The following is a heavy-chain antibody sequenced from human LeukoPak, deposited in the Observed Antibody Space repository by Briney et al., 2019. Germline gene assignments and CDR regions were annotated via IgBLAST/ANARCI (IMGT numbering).Heavy chain of an antibody. CDR3: ARRQLGSGSYYRIFDY. CDR2: ISSSGSTI. V-gene: IGHV3-48*03. Sequence: GGSLRLSCAASGFTFSSYEMNWVRQAPGKGLEWVSYISSSGSTIYYADSVKGRFAISRDNAKNSLYLQMNSLRAEDTAVYYCARRQLGSGSYYRIFDYWGRGTLVTVSS. J-gene: IGHJ4*02. CDR1: GFTFSSYE. D-gene: IGHD3-10*01.